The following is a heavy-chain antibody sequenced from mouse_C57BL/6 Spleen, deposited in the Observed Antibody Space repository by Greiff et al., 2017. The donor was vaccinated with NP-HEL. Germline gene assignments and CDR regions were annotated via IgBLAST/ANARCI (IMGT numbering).Heavy chain of an antibody. J-gene: IGHJ4*01. V-gene: IGHV1-72*01. CDR3: ARAITTDAMDY. CDR1: GYTFTSYW. Sequence: QVQLQQSGAELVKPGASVKLSCKASGYTFTSYWMHWVKQRPGRGLEWIGRIGPNSGGTKYNEKFKSKATLTVDKPSSTAYMQLSSLTSEDSAVYYCARAITTDAMDYWGQGTSVTVSS. D-gene: IGHD1-1*01. CDR2: IGPNSGGT.